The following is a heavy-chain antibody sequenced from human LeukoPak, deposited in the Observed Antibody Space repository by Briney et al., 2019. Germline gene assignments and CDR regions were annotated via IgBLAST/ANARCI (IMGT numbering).Heavy chain of an antibody. D-gene: IGHD3-22*01. Sequence: TSETLSLTCAVSGVSFNDYYWSWVRQTPGKGLEWIGEINHSGSTNYNPSLNSRVTISVDTSKNQFSLKLSSVTAADTAVYYCARGPPYYYDSSGKTEGVDYWGQGTLVTVSS. V-gene: IGHV4-34*01. CDR2: INHSGST. CDR3: ARGPPYYYDSSGKTEGVDY. CDR1: GVSFNDYY. J-gene: IGHJ4*02.